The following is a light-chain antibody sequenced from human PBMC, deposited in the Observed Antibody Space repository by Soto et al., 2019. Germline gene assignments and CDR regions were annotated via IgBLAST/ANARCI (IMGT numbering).Light chain of an antibody. V-gene: IGKV3-15*01. Sequence: DIVMTQSPATLSVSPGERATLSCRASQSVANDLAWYQHNPGQAPGLLTHGASTRATGIPARFSGVGSGTEFTLTISSLQSEDFAVYYCQQYNKWPQTFGQGTRLEIK. CDR2: GAS. J-gene: IGKJ5*01. CDR1: QSVAND. CDR3: QQYNKWPQT.